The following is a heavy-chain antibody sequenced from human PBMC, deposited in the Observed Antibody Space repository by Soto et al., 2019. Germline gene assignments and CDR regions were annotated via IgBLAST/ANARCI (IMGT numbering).Heavy chain of an antibody. CDR1: GFTFNTYV. D-gene: IGHD1-7*01. V-gene: IGHV3-23*01. CDR3: ARRARTATTNWGAFDV. Sequence: EVQLLESGGGLVQPGGSLRLSCAASGFTFNTYVMNWVRQAPGKGLEWVSTISYSADKTHYADSVKGRFTISRDNSRDTLFLQMISLSADDAAVYYCARRARTATTNWGAFDVWGQGTMVTVSS. CDR2: ISYSADKT. J-gene: IGHJ3*01.